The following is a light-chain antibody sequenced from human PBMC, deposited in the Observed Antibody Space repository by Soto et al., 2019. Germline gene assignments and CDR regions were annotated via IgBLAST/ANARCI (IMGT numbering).Light chain of an antibody. J-gene: IGKJ4*01. Sequence: IQLTKSPFSLSASIGDRVTITCRASQAISSHLAWYQQKPGKAPKLLVYVASTLQSGVPSRFSGSGSGTDFSPSINSLQPEDFATYYCPQSNSFLLPFGGGTKVDIK. CDR3: PQSNSFLLP. CDR2: VAS. V-gene: IGKV1-9*01. CDR1: QAISSH.